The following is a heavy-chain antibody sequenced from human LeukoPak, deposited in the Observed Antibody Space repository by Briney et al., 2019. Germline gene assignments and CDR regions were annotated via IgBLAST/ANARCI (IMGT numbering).Heavy chain of an antibody. D-gene: IGHD2-21*02. CDR1: GGSMSPYY. CDR3: ASEVGDSDSDNWFDP. CDR2: VYYSGST. J-gene: IGHJ5*02. V-gene: IGHV4-59*01. Sequence: PSETLSLTCAVSGGSMSPYYWSWIRQPPGKGLEWIGYVYYSGSTNYNPSLKSRVTVSLDTSKNQFSLNPTSVTAADTAVYYCASEVGDSDSDNWFDPWGRGTLVTVSS.